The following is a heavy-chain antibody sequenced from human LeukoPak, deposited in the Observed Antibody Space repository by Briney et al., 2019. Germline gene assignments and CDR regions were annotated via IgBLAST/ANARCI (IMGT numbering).Heavy chain of an antibody. D-gene: IGHD3-22*01. J-gene: IGHJ5*02. V-gene: IGHV1-8*01. CDR1: GYTFTSYD. Sequence: ASVKVSCKASGYTFTSYDINWVRQATGQGLEWMGWMNPNSGNTGYAQKFQGRVTMTRNTSISTAYMELSSLRSEDTAVYYCARDPDYYDSSGGDWFDPWGQGTLVTVSS. CDR2: MNPNSGNT. CDR3: ARDPDYYDSSGGDWFDP.